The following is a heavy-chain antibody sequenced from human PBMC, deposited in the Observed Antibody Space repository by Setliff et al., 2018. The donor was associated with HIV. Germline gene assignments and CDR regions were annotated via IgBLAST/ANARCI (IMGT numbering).Heavy chain of an antibody. Sequence: VKVSCKASGYNFINNDINWVRQATGQGLEWMGWMNPNSGNSGYAQKFQGRVTMTRSTSFSTAYMELSNLTSEDTAIYYCARKHKVSLGRGIVVLWGFDPWGQGTLVTVSS. D-gene: IGHD3-10*01. CDR3: ARKHKVSLGRGIVVLWGFDP. J-gene: IGHJ5*02. V-gene: IGHV1-8*02. CDR2: MNPNSGNS. CDR1: GYNFINND.